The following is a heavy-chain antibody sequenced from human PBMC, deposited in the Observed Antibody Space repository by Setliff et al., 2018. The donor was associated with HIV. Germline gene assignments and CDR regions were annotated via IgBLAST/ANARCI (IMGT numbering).Heavy chain of an antibody. CDR3: AEDPWSSAHGS. CDR2: IYTSGST. D-gene: IGHD6-19*01. CDR1: GGSMSSGSYF. V-gene: IGHV4-61*02. Sequence: SETLSLTCTVSGGSMSSGSYFWSWIRQPAGKGLGWIGRIYTSGSTDYNPSLKSRLTISGDTPKNQFSLKLSSVTAADTAVYYCAEDPWSSAHGSWGQGTLVTVSS. J-gene: IGHJ5*02.